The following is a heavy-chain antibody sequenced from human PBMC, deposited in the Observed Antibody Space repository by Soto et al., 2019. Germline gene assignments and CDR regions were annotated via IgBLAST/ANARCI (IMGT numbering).Heavy chain of an antibody. V-gene: IGHV4-4*02. CDR1: GGSINNGNS. CDR2: IYYSGRT. Sequence: RSLTCTVSGGSINNGNSWSWVRQSPGRGLEWIGEIYYSGRTQYNPSLKSRISISVDNPKNQISLKLTSVTAADTARYYCAASYCSGGRCSAYAMDIWGQGTTVTVSS. CDR3: AASYCSGGRCSAYAMDI. J-gene: IGHJ6*02. D-gene: IGHD2-15*01.